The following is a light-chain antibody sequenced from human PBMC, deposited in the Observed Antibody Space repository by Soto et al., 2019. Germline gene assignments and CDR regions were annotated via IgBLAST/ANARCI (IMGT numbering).Light chain of an antibody. Sequence: FMLTQPHSVSESPGKTVTISCTRSSGSIASNYVQWYQQRPDSAPTTVIYEDNQRPSGVPDRFSGSIDSSSNSASLTISGLKTEDEADYYCQSYDSSSIIFGGGTKVTVL. V-gene: IGLV6-57*04. CDR2: EDN. CDR1: SGSIASNY. J-gene: IGLJ2*01. CDR3: QSYDSSSII.